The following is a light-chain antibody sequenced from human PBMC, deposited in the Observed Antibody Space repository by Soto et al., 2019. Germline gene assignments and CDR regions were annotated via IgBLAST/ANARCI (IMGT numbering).Light chain of an antibody. Sequence: DIQMTQSPSTLSASVVERVTITCRASQSISSYLNCYQQKPGKAPKLLIYAASTLQSGVPSRFSGSGSGTDFTLTISSLQPEDFATYYCQQSYSTPLTFGGGTKVDIK. CDR2: AAS. CDR3: QQSYSTPLT. J-gene: IGKJ4*01. V-gene: IGKV1-39*01. CDR1: QSISSY.